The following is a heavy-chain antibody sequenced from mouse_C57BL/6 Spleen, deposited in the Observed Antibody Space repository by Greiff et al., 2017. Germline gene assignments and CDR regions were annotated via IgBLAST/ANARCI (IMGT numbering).Heavy chain of an antibody. CDR1: GYAFTNYL. J-gene: IGHJ3*01. V-gene: IGHV1-54*01. CDR2: INPGSGGT. Sequence: VQLQQSGAELVRPGTSVKVSCKASGYAFTNYLIEWVKQRPGQGLEWIGVINPGSGGTNYNEKFKGKATLTADKSSSTAYMQLSSLTSEDSAVYYCARIPIYYDYDRGFAYWGQGTLVTVSA. CDR3: ARIPIYYDYDRGFAY. D-gene: IGHD2-4*01.